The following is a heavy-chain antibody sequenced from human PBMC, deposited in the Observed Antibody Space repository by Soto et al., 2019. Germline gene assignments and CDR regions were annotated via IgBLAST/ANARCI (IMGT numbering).Heavy chain of an antibody. D-gene: IGHD5-12*01. CDR1: GYTFTSYY. J-gene: IGHJ4*02. CDR3: ARVRDGYDWEFGY. V-gene: IGHV1-46*01. CDR2: INPSGGST. Sequence: QVQLAQSGAEVKKPGASVKVSCKASGYTFTSYYMHWVRQAPGQGLEWMGIINPSGGSTSYGQKFQGRVTMTRYTSTSTVYMELSSLRSEYTAVYYCARVRDGYDWEFGYCGQGTLVAVSS.